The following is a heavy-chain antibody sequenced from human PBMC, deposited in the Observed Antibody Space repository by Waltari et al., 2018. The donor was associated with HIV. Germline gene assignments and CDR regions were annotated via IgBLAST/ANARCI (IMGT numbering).Heavy chain of an antibody. V-gene: IGHV3-21*01. CDR1: GFTFSSYS. D-gene: IGHD6-19*01. CDR3: ARSSSGWSFDY. Sequence: EVQLVESGGGLVKPGGSLRLSCAASGFTFSSYSMNWVRQAPGKGLEWVSSIRSSSSYIYYADSVKGRFTISRDNAKNSLYLQMNSLRAEDTAVYYCARSSSGWSFDYWGQGTLVTVSS. J-gene: IGHJ4*02. CDR2: IRSSSSYI.